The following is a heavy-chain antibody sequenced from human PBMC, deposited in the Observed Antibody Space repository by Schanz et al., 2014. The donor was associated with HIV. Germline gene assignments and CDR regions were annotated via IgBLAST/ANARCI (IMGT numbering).Heavy chain of an antibody. V-gene: IGHV3-7*01. Sequence: EVQLLESGGGLVQPGGSLRLSCAASGFTFNTFWMSWVRQAPGKGLEWVANIKQDGSEKYYVDSVKGRFTISRDNAKNSLYLQMNSLRAEDTAVYYCARPTRPGFDYWGQGTLVSVSS. CDR1: GFTFNTFW. D-gene: IGHD6-6*01. CDR2: IKQDGSEK. CDR3: ARPTRPGFDY. J-gene: IGHJ4*02.